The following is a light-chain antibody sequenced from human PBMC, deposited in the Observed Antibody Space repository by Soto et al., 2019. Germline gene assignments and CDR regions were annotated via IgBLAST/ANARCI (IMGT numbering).Light chain of an antibody. V-gene: IGKV1-5*01. CDR2: DAS. CDR3: QHYESYPWT. J-gene: IGKJ1*01. Sequence: DIRMTQSPSTLSASVGDRVTITCRASQNIGRWLAWYQQKPGKAPKLLIYDASSLESGGPSRFSGSGSGTEFTLSITNLQPADFATYYCQHYESYPWTFGQGTNVEIK. CDR1: QNIGRW.